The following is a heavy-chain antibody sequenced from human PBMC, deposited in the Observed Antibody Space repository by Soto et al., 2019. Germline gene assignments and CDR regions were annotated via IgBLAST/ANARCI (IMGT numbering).Heavy chain of an antibody. CDR2: ISSSSSTI. Sequence: GSLSLSCAASGFSFTSYSMNWVRQAPGNGLDWVSYISSSSSTIYYADSVKGRFTISRDNAKNSLYLQMNSLRDEDTAVYYCARDGRARSGYSSDYYYSYGMDVWGQGTTVTVSS. CDR1: GFSFTSYS. J-gene: IGHJ6*02. CDR3: ARDGRARSGYSSDYYYSYGMDV. V-gene: IGHV3-48*02. D-gene: IGHD3-3*01.